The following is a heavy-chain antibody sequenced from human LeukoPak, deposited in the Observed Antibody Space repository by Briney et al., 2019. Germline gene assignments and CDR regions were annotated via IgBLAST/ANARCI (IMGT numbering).Heavy chain of an antibody. J-gene: IGHJ6*03. CDR3: ARVEWTPYCYYMDV. CDR2: IHSSGST. Sequence: SETLSLTCTVSGDSILNYYWSWIRQPPGKGLEWIGYIHSSGSTNYNPSLKSRVTISVDTSKNQFSLKLSSVTAADTAVFYCARVEWTPYCYYMDVWGKGTTLTVSS. V-gene: IGHV4-59*01. CDR1: GDSILNYY. D-gene: IGHD3-3*01.